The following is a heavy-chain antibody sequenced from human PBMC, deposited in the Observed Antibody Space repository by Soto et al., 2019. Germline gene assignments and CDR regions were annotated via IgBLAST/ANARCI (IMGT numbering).Heavy chain of an antibody. D-gene: IGHD3-16*01. V-gene: IGHV3-15*01. CDR2: IKTKPDDGTI. CDR1: GLIFSDVW. J-gene: IGHJ4*02. CDR3: TTSNLGVDY. Sequence: GSLRLSCAASGLIFSDVWMTWVRQAPGKGLEWVGRIKTKPDDGTIDYAAPVRGRFTISRDDSKNTLYLQMTSLTPDDTGVYYCTTSNLGVDYWGPGALVTVSS.